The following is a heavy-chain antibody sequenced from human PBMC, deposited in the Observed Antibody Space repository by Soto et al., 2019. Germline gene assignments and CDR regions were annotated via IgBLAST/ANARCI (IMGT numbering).Heavy chain of an antibody. CDR2: IKSKTYGGTT. V-gene: IGHV3-15*07. J-gene: IGHJ6*02. CDR3: TTLSITIFGVVLMDV. Sequence: GGSLRLSCAASGFTFSNAWMNWVRQAPGKGLEWVGRIKSKTYGGTTDYAAPVKGRFTISRDVSKNTLYLQMNSLKTEDTAVYYCTTLSITIFGVVLMDVWGQGTTVTVSS. CDR1: GFTFSNAW. D-gene: IGHD3-3*01.